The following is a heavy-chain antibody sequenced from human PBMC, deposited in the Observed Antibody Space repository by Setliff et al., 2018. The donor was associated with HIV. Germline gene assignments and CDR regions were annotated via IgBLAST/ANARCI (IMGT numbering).Heavy chain of an antibody. D-gene: IGHD3-22*01. J-gene: IGHJ4*02. V-gene: IGHV1-18*01. CDR3: ARDDDITMIVVGGAF. CDR1: GYTFAAYD. CDR2: ISAYNGNA. Sequence: ASVKVSCKTSGYTFAAYDITWVRQAPGQGLEWMGSISAYNGNANYAEKFQGRVTLTTDTSTSTAYLELRGLRSDDTAVYYCARDDDITMIVVGGAFWGQGTQVTVSS.